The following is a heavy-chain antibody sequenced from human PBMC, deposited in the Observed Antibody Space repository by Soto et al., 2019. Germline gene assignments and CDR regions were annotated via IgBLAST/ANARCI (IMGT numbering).Heavy chain of an antibody. D-gene: IGHD2-21*02. CDR1: GGSISSGGYY. CDR3: ARDHCGDCYYFDY. CDR2: IYYSGST. J-gene: IGHJ4*02. Sequence: QVQLQESGPGLVKPSQSLSLTCTVSGGSISSGGYYWSWIRQHPGKGLEWIGYIYYSGSTYYNPSLKSRVTISVDTSKNQFSLKLSSVTAADTAVYYCARDHCGDCYYFDYWGQGTLVTVSS. V-gene: IGHV4-31*03.